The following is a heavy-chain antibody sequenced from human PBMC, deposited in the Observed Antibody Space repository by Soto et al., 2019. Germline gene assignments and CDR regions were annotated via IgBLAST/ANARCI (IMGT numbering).Heavy chain of an antibody. J-gene: IGHJ4*02. D-gene: IGHD3-22*01. CDR1: GFTFSNYP. Sequence: EVQLLESGGGLVQPGGSLRLSCAASGFTFSNYPMNWLRQAPGKGLEWVSAISGSGDGTYYADSVKGRFAISRDNSRSTLFVQMNSLRADDTAVYYCEKYRQPSGYPYSFDYWGQGILVTVSS. CDR3: EKYRQPSGYPYSFDY. V-gene: IGHV3-23*01. CDR2: ISGSGDGT.